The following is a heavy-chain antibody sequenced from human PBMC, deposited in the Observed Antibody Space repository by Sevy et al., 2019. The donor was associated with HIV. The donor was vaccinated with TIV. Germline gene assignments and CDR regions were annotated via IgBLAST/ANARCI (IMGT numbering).Heavy chain of an antibody. D-gene: IGHD3-16*01. J-gene: IGHJ3*02. CDR3: ARDRDVTFGGGDAFDI. CDR1: GGTFDTYS. CDR2: ITPLFGTT. Sequence: ASVKVSCKASGGTFDTYSISWLRQAPGQGLEWMGGITPLFGTTKYAHKFQGRVTITADGSTNTAYMELSSLRSEDSAVYYCARDRDVTFGGGDAFDIWGQGTLVTVSS. V-gene: IGHV1-69*13.